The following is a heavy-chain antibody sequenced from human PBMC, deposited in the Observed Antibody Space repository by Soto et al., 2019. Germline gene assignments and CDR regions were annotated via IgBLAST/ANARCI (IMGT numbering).Heavy chain of an antibody. D-gene: IGHD6-19*01. Sequence: SVKVSCKASGGTFSSYAISWVRQAPGQGLEWMGGIIPIFGTANYAQKFQGRVTITADESTSTAYMELSSLRSEDTAVYYCARSLIEVAGTRYQFGTTIDYWGQGTLVTVSS. CDR1: GGTFSSYA. J-gene: IGHJ4*02. V-gene: IGHV1-69*13. CDR3: ARSLIEVAGTRYQFGTTIDY. CDR2: IIPIFGTA.